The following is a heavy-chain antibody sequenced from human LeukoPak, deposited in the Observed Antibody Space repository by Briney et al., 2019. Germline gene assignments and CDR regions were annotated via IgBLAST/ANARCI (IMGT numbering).Heavy chain of an antibody. D-gene: IGHD3-3*01. CDR2: IYYSGNT. CDR3: ARAVYDFWSGFWIEDSFDI. Sequence: PSETLSLTCTVSGGSISTSSYYWGWIRQPPGKGLEWIGRIYYSGNTYYNPSLKSRVTISIDTSKNQFSLNLNSVTAADTAVYYCARAVYDFWSGFWIEDSFDIWGQGTMVTVSS. CDR1: GGSISTSSYY. V-gene: IGHV4-39*01. J-gene: IGHJ3*02.